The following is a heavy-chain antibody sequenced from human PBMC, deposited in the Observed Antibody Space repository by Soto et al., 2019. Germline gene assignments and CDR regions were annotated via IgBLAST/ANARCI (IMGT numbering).Heavy chain of an antibody. CDR2: IYHSGST. J-gene: IGHJ4*02. V-gene: IGHV4-30-2*01. CDR1: DGSISSGGYS. Sequence: SETLSITCAVSDGSISSGGYSWSWIRQPPGKGLEWIGYIYHSGSTYYNPSLKRRVTISVDRSKNQFSLKLSSVTAADTAVYYCAGDLVTTHHFCAQGNLGLVSS. CDR3: AGDLVTTHHF. D-gene: IGHD4-17*01.